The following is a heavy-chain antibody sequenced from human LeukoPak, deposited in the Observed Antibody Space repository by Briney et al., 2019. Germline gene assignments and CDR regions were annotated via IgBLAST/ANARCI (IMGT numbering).Heavy chain of an antibody. CDR2: VSAYADNT. J-gene: IGHJ5*02. D-gene: IGHD6-13*01. CDR3: ASTIAAAGTTLRFDP. CDR1: GYTFTNYG. Sequence: ASVKVSCKASGYTFTNYGISWVRQAPGQGLEWMGWVSAYADNTNYVQKVRGRVTMTTDTSTSTAYMELRSLRSDDTAVYYCASTIAAAGTTLRFDPWGQGTLVTVSS. V-gene: IGHV1-18*01.